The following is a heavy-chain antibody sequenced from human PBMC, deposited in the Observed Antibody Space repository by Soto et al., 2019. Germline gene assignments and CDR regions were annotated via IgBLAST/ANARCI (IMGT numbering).Heavy chain of an antibody. J-gene: IGHJ4*02. Sequence: PSETLSLTCTVSGGSISSYHWSWIRQPPGKGLEWIGYIYYSGSTNYNPSLKSRVTISVDTSKNQFSLKLSSVTAADTAVYYCARDHIRDGYNYFAYWGQGTLVTVSS. V-gene: IGHV4-59*01. CDR1: GGSISSYH. CDR3: ARDHIRDGYNYFAY. D-gene: IGHD5-12*01. CDR2: IYYSGST.